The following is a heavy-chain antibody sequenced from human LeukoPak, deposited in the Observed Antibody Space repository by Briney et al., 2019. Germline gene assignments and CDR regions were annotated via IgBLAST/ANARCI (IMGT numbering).Heavy chain of an antibody. CDR1: GYTFTGYY. D-gene: IGHD6-13*01. J-gene: IGHJ1*01. CDR2: INPNSGGT. CDR3: AMGGSWYIEAFQH. V-gene: IGHV1-2*02. Sequence: GASVKVSCKASGYTFTGYYMHWVRQVPGQGLEWMGWINPNSGGTNYAQKFQGRVTMTRDTSISTAYMELSRLRSDDTAVYYCAMGGSWYIEAFQHWGQGTLVTVSS.